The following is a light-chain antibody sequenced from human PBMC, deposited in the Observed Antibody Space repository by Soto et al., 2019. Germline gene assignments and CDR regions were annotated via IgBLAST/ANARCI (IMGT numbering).Light chain of an antibody. Sequence: QPVLTQPPSASGTPGQRVTISCSGSSSNIGSNTVNWYQQLPGTAPNLLIYSNNQRPSGVPERFSGSRSGTSASLAISGLQSEDEADYYCAAWDDSLNGVVFGGGTKVTVL. CDR2: SNN. CDR1: SSNIGSNT. CDR3: AAWDDSLNGVV. J-gene: IGLJ2*01. V-gene: IGLV1-44*01.